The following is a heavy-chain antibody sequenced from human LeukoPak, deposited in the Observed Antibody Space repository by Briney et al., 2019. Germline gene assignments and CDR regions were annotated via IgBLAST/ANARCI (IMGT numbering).Heavy chain of an antibody. V-gene: IGHV3-7*01. Sequence: GGSLRLSCAASGFSFSGYWMTWVRQAPGKGLEWVANINQDGSEKYYVDSVKGRFTISRDNAKNSLYLQMNSLTAEDTAVYYCARECFGESTFDSWGQETLVTVSS. J-gene: IGHJ4*02. CDR2: INQDGSEK. CDR3: ARECFGESTFDS. D-gene: IGHD3-10*01. CDR1: GFSFSGYW.